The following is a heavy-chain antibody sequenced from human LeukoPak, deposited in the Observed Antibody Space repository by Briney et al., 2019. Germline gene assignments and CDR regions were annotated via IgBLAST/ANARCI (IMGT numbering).Heavy chain of an antibody. D-gene: IGHD3-10*01. CDR1: GDSVSSNSAA. V-gene: IGHV6-1*01. CDR2: TYYRSKCYN. J-gene: IGHJ5*02. CDR3: ARGTVTMVRGVIINHRFDP. Sequence: SQTLSLTCASSGDSVSSNSAAWNWIRQSPSRGLEGLGRTYYRSKCYNDYAVSVHSRITINPDTSKNQFSLQLNSVTPEDTAAYYCARGTVTMVRGVIINHRFDPWGQGTLVTVSS.